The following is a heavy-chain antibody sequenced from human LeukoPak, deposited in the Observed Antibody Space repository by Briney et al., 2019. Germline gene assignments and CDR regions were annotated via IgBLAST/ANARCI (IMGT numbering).Heavy chain of an antibody. D-gene: IGHD3-10*01. Sequence: NASETLSLTCSVSGGSISSSSYYWGWIRQPPGKWLEWIGSIYYSGSTYYNPSLKSRVTISVDTSKNQFSLKLSSVTAADTAVYYCARHPNTMGPPLGYFDLWGRGTLVTVSS. V-gene: IGHV4-39*01. CDR2: IYYSGST. J-gene: IGHJ2*01. CDR1: GGSISSSSYY. CDR3: ARHPNTMGPPLGYFDL.